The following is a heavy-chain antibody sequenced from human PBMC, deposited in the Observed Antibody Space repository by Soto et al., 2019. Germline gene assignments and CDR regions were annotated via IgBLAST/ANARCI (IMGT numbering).Heavy chain of an antibody. J-gene: IGHJ1*01. Sequence: PGGSLRLSCAASGVTFSSYAMSWVRQAPGRGLEWVSAISGSGGSTYYADSVKGRVTISRDNSKNTLYLQMNSLRAEDTAVYHYAKDKRDSRSWYLPYFQHWGQGALVTVSS. V-gene: IGHV3-23*01. D-gene: IGHD6-13*01. CDR1: GVTFSSYA. CDR3: AKDKRDSRSWYLPYFQH. CDR2: ISGSGGST.